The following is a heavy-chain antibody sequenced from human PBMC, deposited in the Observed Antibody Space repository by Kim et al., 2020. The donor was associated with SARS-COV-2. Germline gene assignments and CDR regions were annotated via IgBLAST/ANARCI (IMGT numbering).Heavy chain of an antibody. CDR2: IYSGGST. Sequence: GGSLRLSCAASGFTVSSNYMSWVRQAPGKGLEWVSVIYSGGSTYYADSVKGRFTISRDNSKNTLYLQMNSLRAEDTAVYYCATEKEYSSSWYPSNYYYYGMDVWGQGTTVTVSS. J-gene: IGHJ6*02. V-gene: IGHV3-66*01. CDR3: ATEKEYSSSWYPSNYYYYGMDV. CDR1: GFTVSSNY. D-gene: IGHD6-13*01.